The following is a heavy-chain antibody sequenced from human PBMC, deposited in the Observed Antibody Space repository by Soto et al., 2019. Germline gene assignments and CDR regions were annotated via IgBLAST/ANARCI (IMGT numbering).Heavy chain of an antibody. CDR3: ASSPGVNVPAAKVGPWFDP. Sequence: QVQLVQSGAEVKKPGSSVKVSCKASGGTFSSYAISWVRQAPGQGLEWMGGIIPIFGTANYAQKFQGRVTIPADESTSTAYMELSSLRSEDTAVYYCASSPGVNVPAAKVGPWFDPWGQGTLVTVSS. V-gene: IGHV1-69*01. CDR1: GGTFSSYA. J-gene: IGHJ5*02. CDR2: IIPIFGTA. D-gene: IGHD2-2*01.